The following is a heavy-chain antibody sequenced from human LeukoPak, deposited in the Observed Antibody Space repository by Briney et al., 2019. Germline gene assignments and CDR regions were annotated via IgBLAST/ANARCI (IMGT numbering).Heavy chain of an antibody. CDR3: ARCGRDRSYNWFDP. D-gene: IGHD3-10*01. Sequence: ASVNVSCTASGGTFSSYAISWVRQAPGQGLEWMGWISAYNGNTNYAQKLQGRVTMTTDTSTSTAYMELRSLRSDDTAVYYCARCGRDRSYNWFDPWGQGTLVTVSS. V-gene: IGHV1-18*01. J-gene: IGHJ5*02. CDR1: GGTFSSYA. CDR2: ISAYNGNT.